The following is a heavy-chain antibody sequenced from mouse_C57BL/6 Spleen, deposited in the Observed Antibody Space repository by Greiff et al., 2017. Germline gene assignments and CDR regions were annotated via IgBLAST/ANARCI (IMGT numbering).Heavy chain of an antibody. V-gene: IGHV1-52*01. CDR2: IDPSASET. CDR3: ARVAYYYGSSPRWYFDV. CDR1: GYTFTSYW. D-gene: IGHD1-1*01. J-gene: IGHJ1*03. Sequence: VQLKQPGAELVRPGSSVKLSCKASGYTFTSYWMHWVKQRPIQGLEWIGNIDPSASETHYNQKFKDKATLTVDKSSSTAYMQLSSLTSEDSAVYDCARVAYYYGSSPRWYFDVWGTGTTVTVSS.